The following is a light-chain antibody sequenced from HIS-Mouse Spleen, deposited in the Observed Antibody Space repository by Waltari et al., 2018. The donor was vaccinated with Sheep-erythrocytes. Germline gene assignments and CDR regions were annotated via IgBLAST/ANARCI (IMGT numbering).Light chain of an antibody. V-gene: IGLV2-11*01. CDR1: SSDVGGYNY. Sequence: QSALTQPRSVSGSPGQSVTISCTGTSSDVGGYNYVSWYQQHPGKAPKLMIYDVSKRLSGDPDRFAGSKAGNTASLTISGLQAEDEADYYCCSYAGSYTFVVFGGGTKLTVL. J-gene: IGLJ2*01. CDR3: CSYAGSYTFVV. CDR2: DVS.